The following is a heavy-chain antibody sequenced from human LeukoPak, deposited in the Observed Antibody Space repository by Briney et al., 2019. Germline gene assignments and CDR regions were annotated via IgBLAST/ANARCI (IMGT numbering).Heavy chain of an antibody. Sequence: GGSLRLSCAASAFSLSAYNMNWVRQAPGKGLEWVSSISYTGTYIYYADSVKGRFSTSRDNYENTLYLQMDSVRAEDMAVYYCAKTYYPYYDILTGYYHLDYWGQGTLVTASS. V-gene: IGHV3-21*01. CDR2: ISYTGTYI. CDR3: AKTYYPYYDILTGYYHLDY. D-gene: IGHD3-9*01. J-gene: IGHJ4*02. CDR1: AFSLSAYN.